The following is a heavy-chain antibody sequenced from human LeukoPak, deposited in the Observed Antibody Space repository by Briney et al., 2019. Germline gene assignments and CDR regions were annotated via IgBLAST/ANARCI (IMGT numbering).Heavy chain of an antibody. CDR3: ASLSYGYHTHGY. CDR1: GGTFSSYA. D-gene: IGHD5-18*01. Sequence: SVKVFFKASGGTFSSYAISWVRQAPGQGLEWMGGIIPIFGTANYAQKFQGRVTITTDESTSTAYMELSSLRSEDTAVYYCASLSYGYHTHGYWGQGTLVTVSS. CDR2: IIPIFGTA. J-gene: IGHJ4*02. V-gene: IGHV1-69*05.